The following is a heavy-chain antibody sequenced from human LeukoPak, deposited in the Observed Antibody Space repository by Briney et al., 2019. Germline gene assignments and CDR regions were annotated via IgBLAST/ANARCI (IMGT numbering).Heavy chain of an antibody. CDR1: RGSISSGNYY. D-gene: IGHD5-12*01. CDR3: ARHTWQWLPFDD. Sequence: SETLSLTCTVSRGSISSGNYYWSWIRQPAGKGLEWIGRFHTRGSTNYNPSLKSRVIISVDTSKNQFSLKLSSVTAADTAIYYCARHTWQWLPFDDWGQGTQVTISS. V-gene: IGHV4-61*02. CDR2: FHTRGST. J-gene: IGHJ4*02.